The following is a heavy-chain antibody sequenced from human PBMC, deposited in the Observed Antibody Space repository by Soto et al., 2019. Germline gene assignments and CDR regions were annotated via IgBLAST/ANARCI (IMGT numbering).Heavy chain of an antibody. V-gene: IGHV4-59*01. CDR1: GGSISSYY. CDR3: ERDRGWSGYYSYSCYSGMDV. J-gene: IGHJ6*02. D-gene: IGHD3-3*01. CDR2: IYYSGST. Sequence: PSETLSLTCTVSGGSISSYYWSWIRQPPGKGLEWIGYIYYSGSTNYNPSLKSRVTISVDTSKIQFSLRLSSVTAADTAVYYCERDRGWSGYYSYSCYSGMDVWGQGTTVTVSS.